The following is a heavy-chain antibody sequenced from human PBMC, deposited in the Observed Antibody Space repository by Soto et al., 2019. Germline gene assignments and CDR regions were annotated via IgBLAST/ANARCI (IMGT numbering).Heavy chain of an antibody. D-gene: IGHD3-22*01. CDR2: LWYDGNTK. Sequence: QVVESGGGVVQPGRSLRLSCAVSGFTFRSCGMHWVRQAPGKGLEWVAVLWYDGNTKYYSDSVEGRFFISRDNSKKTVYLEMNSLKAEDTAVYYCAREAISSDYFDYWGQGTLVIVSS. V-gene: IGHV3-33*01. J-gene: IGHJ4*02. CDR1: GFTFRSCG. CDR3: AREAISSDYFDY.